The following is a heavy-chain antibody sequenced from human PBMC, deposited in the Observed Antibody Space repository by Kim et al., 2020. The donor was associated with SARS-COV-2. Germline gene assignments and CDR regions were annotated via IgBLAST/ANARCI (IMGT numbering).Heavy chain of an antibody. V-gene: IGHV3-74*01. CDR1: GFTFSSYW. CDR2: INSDGSST. CDR3: ARDLMVRGVD. Sequence: GGSLRLSCAASGFTFSSYWMHWVRQAPGKVLVWVSRINSDGSSTSYADSVKGRFTISRDNAKNTLYLQMNSLRAEDTAVYYCARDLMVRGVDWGQGTLVTVSS. J-gene: IGHJ4*02. D-gene: IGHD3-10*01.